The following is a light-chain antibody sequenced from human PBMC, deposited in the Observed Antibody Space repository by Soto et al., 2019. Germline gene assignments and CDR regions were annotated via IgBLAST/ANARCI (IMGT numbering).Light chain of an antibody. J-gene: IGKJ5*01. V-gene: IGKV1-16*01. CDR2: GAS. Sequence: DIEMTQSPSSLSASVGDRITISCRAIQNINTFLNWYQQKGGKAPKLLIHGASSLQSGVPLRFSGSGSGTDFSLTISSLQPDDFATFYCQQYNSYRMGITFGQGTRLEIK. CDR3: QQYNSYRMGIT. CDR1: QNINTF.